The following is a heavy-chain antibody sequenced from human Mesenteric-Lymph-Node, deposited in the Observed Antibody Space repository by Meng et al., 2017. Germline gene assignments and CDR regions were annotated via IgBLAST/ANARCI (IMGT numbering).Heavy chain of an antibody. CDR3: VGGRWHPFDI. Sequence: GGSLRLSCAASGFTFNDYYMNWVRQAPGKGLEWVSSISSSSTIYYADSVEGRFIISRDNAKKSLYLKMNSLSAEDAALYYCVGGRWHPFDIWGQGTMVTVSS. V-gene: IGHV3-69-1*01. J-gene: IGHJ3*02. CDR2: ISSSSTI. D-gene: IGHD3-16*01. CDR1: GFTFNDYY.